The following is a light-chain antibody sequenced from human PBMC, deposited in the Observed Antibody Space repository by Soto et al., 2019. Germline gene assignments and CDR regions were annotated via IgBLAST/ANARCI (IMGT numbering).Light chain of an antibody. CDR3: QQSYFIPRT. CDR2: AAS. V-gene: IGKV1-39*01. CDR1: QSISSY. J-gene: IGKJ1*01. Sequence: DIQMTQSPSSLSASVGDRVTITCRASQSISSYLNWYQQKPGKAPKLLIYAASSLQSGVPSRFSGSVSGTDFSLTISSLQPDDFATYHCQQSYFIPRTFGQGTKVDIK.